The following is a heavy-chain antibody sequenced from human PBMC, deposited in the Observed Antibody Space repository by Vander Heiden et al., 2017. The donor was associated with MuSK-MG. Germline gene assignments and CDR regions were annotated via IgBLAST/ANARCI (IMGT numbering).Heavy chain of an antibody. CDR2: LNPSGNST. Sequence: QVQLVQYGAEAKKPGASVKVSCRAYGYTFSTYYVHWVRQAPGQGFEWMGVLNPSGNSTNYAQMFQGRVTMTRDTSTSTIYMELSSLKSEDTAVYYCASRDYGSGSTTWGQGTLVTVSS. V-gene: IGHV1-46*01. CDR1: GYTFSTYY. CDR3: ASRDYGSGSTT. J-gene: IGHJ5*02. D-gene: IGHD3-10*01.